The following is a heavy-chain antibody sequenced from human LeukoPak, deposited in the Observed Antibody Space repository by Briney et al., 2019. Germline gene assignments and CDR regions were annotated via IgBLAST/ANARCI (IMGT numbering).Heavy chain of an antibody. CDR2: ISYSGST. Sequence: KPSETLTLTCTVSGGSINNNNYYWGWIRQPPGKGLEWIGSISYSGSTSYNPSLKSRLTMSVDTSKNQFSLKLSSVTAADTAVYYCARLYNSASSGRGFTDHWGQGTLVTVSS. CDR1: GGSINNNNYY. V-gene: IGHV4-39*01. J-gene: IGHJ4*02. D-gene: IGHD3-10*01. CDR3: ARLYNSASSGRGFTDH.